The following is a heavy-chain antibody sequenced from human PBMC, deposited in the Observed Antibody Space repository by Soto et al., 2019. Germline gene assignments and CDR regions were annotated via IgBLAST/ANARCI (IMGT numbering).Heavy chain of an antibody. Sequence: PSETLSLTCTVSGGSISSGDYYWSWIRQPPGKGLEWIGYIYYSGSTYYNPSLKSRVTISVDTSKNQFSLKLSSVTAADTAVYYCARLGGYCSSTSCYGYYGMDVWGQGTTVTVSS. CDR2: IYYSGST. CDR1: GGSISSGDYY. D-gene: IGHD2-2*01. CDR3: ARLGGYCSSTSCYGYYGMDV. J-gene: IGHJ6*02. V-gene: IGHV4-30-4*01.